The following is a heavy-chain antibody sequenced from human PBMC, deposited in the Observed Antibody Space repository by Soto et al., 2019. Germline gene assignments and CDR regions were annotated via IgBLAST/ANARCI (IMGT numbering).Heavy chain of an antibody. CDR2: ISAYNGNT. V-gene: IGHV1-18*01. CDR3: ARDPGIAVAGTFDY. D-gene: IGHD6-19*01. Sequence: ASVKVSCKASGYTFTNFGISWVRQAPGQGLEWMGWISAYNGNTNYAQKLQGRVTMTTDTSTSTAYMELRSLRSDDTAVYYCARDPGIAVAGTFDYWGQGTLVTVSS. CDR1: GYTFTNFG. J-gene: IGHJ4*02.